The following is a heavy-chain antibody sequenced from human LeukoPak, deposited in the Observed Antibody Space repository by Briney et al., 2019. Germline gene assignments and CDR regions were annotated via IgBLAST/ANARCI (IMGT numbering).Heavy chain of an antibody. J-gene: IGHJ4*02. CDR2: ISAYNGNT. D-gene: IGHD4-17*01. V-gene: IGHV1-18*01. Sequence: ASVTVSCKASGYTFTSYGISWVRQAPGQGLEWMGWISAYNGNTNYAQKLQGRVTMTTDTSTSTAYMELRSLRSDDTAVYCCARVVSGDYGDYGIDYWGQGTLVTVSS. CDR3: ARVVSGDYGDYGIDY. CDR1: GYTFTSYG.